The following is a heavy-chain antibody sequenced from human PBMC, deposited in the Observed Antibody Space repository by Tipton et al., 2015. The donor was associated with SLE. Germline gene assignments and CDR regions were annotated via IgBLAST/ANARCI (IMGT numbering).Heavy chain of an antibody. J-gene: IGHJ4*02. CDR3: ARDEYRYDATGYHLLGHFDF. Sequence: GSLRFSCAASGFTFSGYAMHWVRQAPGKGLEYVSAITADGGITDHANSVKGRFTISRDNSKNMLYLQMVSLRAEDMGVYYCARDEYRYDATGYHLLGHFDFWGQGTLVTVSS. V-gene: IGHV3-64*01. CDR1: GFTFSGYA. D-gene: IGHD3-22*01. CDR2: ITADGGIT.